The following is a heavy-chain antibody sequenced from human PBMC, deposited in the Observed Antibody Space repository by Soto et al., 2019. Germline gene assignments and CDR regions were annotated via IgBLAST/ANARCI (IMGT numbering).Heavy chain of an antibody. V-gene: IGHV3-23*01. CDR2: IGGSGALT. CDR3: AKAEPLSNNDLWNGCSDH. J-gene: IGHJ4*02. CDR1: GFTFSSFA. D-gene: IGHD3-3*01. Sequence: EVQLLESGGGLVQYGGSLRLSCTASGFTFSSFAMTWVRQAPGKGLEWVSAIGGSGALTYYTDSVKGRFTVSRDNSKNTLYLQMSSLREEETAVYYCAKAEPLSNNDLWNGCSDHWGQGTLVTVSS.